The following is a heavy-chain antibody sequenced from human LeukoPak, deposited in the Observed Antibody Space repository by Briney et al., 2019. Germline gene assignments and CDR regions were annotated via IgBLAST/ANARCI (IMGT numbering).Heavy chain of an antibody. CDR1: GFTFSSYA. CDR3: TRDHWFDP. CDR2: ISYDGSNK. Sequence: GGSLRLSCAASGFTFSSYAMHWVRQAPGKGLEWVAVISYDGSNKYYADSVKGRFTISRDNSKNTLYLQMNSLRAEDTAVYYCTRDHWFDPWGQGTLVIVSS. V-gene: IGHV3-30-3*01. J-gene: IGHJ5*02.